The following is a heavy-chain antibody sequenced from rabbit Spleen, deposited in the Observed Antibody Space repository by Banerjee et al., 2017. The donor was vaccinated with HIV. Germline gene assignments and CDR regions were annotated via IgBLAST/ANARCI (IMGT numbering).Heavy chain of an antibody. D-gene: IGHD1-1*01. CDR2: IWTSNNST. CDR1: GFSFSSSYD. Sequence: QSLEESGGDLVKPGASLTLTCTASGFSFSSSYDMCWVRQAPGKGLELIACIWTSNNSTWYASWAKGRFTISKASSTTVTLQMTSLTAADTATYFCARDTSSSFSSYGMDLWGPGTLVTVS. CDR3: ARDTSSSFSSYGMDL. J-gene: IGHJ6*01. V-gene: IGHV1S40*01.